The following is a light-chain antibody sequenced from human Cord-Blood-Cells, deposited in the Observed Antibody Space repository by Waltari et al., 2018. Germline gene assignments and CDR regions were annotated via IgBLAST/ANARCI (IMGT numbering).Light chain of an antibody. CDR1: QNISSY. J-gene: IGKJ2*03. CDR2: AAS. Sequence: DIQMTQSPSSLSASVGDRVTITCRASQNISSYLNWYQQKPGNAPKLLIYAASSLKSGVPSMFSGNRSGADFNHTISRLQPYDFATFGCEQSYSTPYSFGQGTKLEIK. CDR3: EQSYSTPYS. V-gene: IGKV1-39*01.